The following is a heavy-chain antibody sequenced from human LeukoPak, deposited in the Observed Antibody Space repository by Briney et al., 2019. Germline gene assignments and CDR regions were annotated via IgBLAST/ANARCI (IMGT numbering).Heavy chain of an antibody. CDR3: AKRGIVIRAVIIVGFHKEAYYFDY. CDR2: ISDSGGST. J-gene: IGHJ4*02. V-gene: IGHV3-23*01. Sequence: GGSLRLSCAVSGITLSNYGMSWVRQAPGEGLEWVAGISDSGGSTNYADSVKGRFTISRDNPKNTLYLQMNSLRAEDTAVYFCAKRGIVIRAVIIVGFHKEAYYFDYWGQGALVTVSS. D-gene: IGHD3-10*01. CDR1: GITLSNYG.